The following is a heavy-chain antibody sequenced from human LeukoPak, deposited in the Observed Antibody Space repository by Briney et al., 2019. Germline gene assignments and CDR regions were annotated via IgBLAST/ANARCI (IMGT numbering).Heavy chain of an antibody. Sequence: SQTLSLTCTVSGGSISSGGYSWSWIRQHPGKGLEWIGCIYYSGSTYYNPSLKSRVTISVDTSKNQFSLKLSSVTAADTAVYYCARDLWGYYDSSGYSIGTAWGQGTLVTVSS. CDR2: IYYSGST. V-gene: IGHV4-31*03. CDR1: GGSISSGGYS. J-gene: IGHJ5*02. CDR3: ARDLWGYYDSSGYSIGTA. D-gene: IGHD3-22*01.